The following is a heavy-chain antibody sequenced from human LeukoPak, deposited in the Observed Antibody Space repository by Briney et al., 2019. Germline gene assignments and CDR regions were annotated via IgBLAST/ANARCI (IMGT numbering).Heavy chain of an antibody. J-gene: IGHJ4*02. CDR1: GYTLTELS. CDR3: ATGGIRCGGDCYAPY. Sequence: ASVKVSCKVSGYTLTELSIHWVRQAPGKGLEGMGCFDPEDGETLYAQKFQGRVTMTEDTSTDTAYMELSSLRSEDTAVYYCATGGIRCGGDCYAPYWGQGTLVTVSS. D-gene: IGHD2-21*02. CDR2: FDPEDGET. V-gene: IGHV1-24*01.